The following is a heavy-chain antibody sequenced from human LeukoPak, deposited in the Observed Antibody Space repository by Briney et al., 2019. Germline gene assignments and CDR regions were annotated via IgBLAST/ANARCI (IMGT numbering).Heavy chain of an antibody. CDR1: GGSISSSSYY. Sequence: SETLSLTCTVSGGSISSSSYYWGWIRQPPGKGLEWIGSIYYSGSTYYNPSLKSRVTISVDTSKNQFSLKLSSVTAADTAVYYCARDRLVDIVVVVANYMDVWGKGTTVTVSS. V-gene: IGHV4-39*02. CDR3: ARDRLVDIVVVVANYMDV. J-gene: IGHJ6*03. D-gene: IGHD2-15*01. CDR2: IYYSGST.